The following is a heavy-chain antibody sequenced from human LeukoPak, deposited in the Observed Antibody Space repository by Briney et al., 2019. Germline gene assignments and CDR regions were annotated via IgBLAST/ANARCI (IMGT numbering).Heavy chain of an antibody. CDR1: GFTFSSYG. CDR3: ARELRIPDAFDI. J-gene: IGHJ3*02. D-gene: IGHD3-16*01. Sequence: GGSLRLSCAASGFTFSSYGMHWVRQAPGKGLEWVAVIWYDGSNKYYADSVKGRFTISRDNSKNTLYLQMNSLRAADTAVYYCARELRIPDAFDIWGQGTMVTVSS. V-gene: IGHV3-33*01. CDR2: IWYDGSNK.